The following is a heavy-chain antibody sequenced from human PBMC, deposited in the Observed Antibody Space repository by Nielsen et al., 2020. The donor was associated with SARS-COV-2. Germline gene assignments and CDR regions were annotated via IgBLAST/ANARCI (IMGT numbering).Heavy chain of an antibody. CDR1: GFTFSNAW. CDR2: IKSKTDGGTT. CDR3: AKDIRRYSYGYDPLDY. D-gene: IGHD5-18*01. Sequence: GESLKISCAASGFTFSNAWMSWVRQAPGKGLEWVGRIKSKTDGGTTDYAAPVKGRFTISRDDSKNTLYLQMNSLRAEDTAVYYCAKDIRRYSYGYDPLDYWGQGTLVTVSS. V-gene: IGHV3-15*01. J-gene: IGHJ4*02.